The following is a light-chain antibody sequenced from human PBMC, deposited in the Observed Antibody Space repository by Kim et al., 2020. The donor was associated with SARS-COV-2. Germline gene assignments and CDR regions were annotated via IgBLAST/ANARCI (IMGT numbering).Light chain of an antibody. Sequence: DIVMTQSPDSLAVSLGERATINCKSSQSVLYSSNNKNYLAWYQHRPGQPPKLLIYWASTRQSGVPDRFSGSGSGTDFTLTISSLQAEDVAVYYCQQYPHAPHTFGQGTKLEI. CDR3: QQYPHAPHT. CDR1: QSVLYSSNNKNY. CDR2: WAS. V-gene: IGKV4-1*01. J-gene: IGKJ2*01.